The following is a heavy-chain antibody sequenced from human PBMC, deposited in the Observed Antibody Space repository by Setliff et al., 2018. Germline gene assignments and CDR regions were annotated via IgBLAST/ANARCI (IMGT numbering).Heavy chain of an antibody. Sequence: GGSLRLSCGASGFSFSSYEMNWVRQVPGKGREWISYISSSGSTYYADSVKGRFTISRDNSKNTLYLQMNSLRAEDTAVYYCAKGGEYYDFWSGYPLEPPSYYYYYMDVWGKGTTVTVSS. CDR3: AKGGEYYDFWSGYPLEPPSYYYYYMDV. V-gene: IGHV3-23*01. D-gene: IGHD3-3*01. CDR1: GFSFSSYE. CDR2: ISSSGST. J-gene: IGHJ6*03.